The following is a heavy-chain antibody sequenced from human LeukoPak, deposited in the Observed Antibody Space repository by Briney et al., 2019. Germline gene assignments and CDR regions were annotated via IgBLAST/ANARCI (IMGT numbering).Heavy chain of an antibody. V-gene: IGHV5-51*01. J-gene: IGHJ3*01. CDR3: ARGHHVVVATATWASDAFDL. Sequence: GESLKISCKGSGYSFTSYWIGWVRQMPGKGLEWMGIIYPGDSDSRQSPSLRGQVTISADKSINTAYLQWNSLKASNTAMYYCARGHHVVVATATWASDAFDLWGQGTMVTVSS. D-gene: IGHD2-21*02. CDR2: IYPGDSDS. CDR1: GYSFTSYW.